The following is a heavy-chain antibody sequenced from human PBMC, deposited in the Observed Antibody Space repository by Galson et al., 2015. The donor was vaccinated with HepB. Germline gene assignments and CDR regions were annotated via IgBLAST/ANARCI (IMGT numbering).Heavy chain of an antibody. J-gene: IGHJ3*02. Sequence: SLRLSCAASGFTFSNAWMSWVRQAPGQGLERVSAISGSGGSTYYADSVKGRFTISRDNSKNTLYLQMNSLRAEDTAVYYCAKGPIVGAFDIWGQGTMVTVSS. CDR3: AKGPIVGAFDI. CDR2: ISGSGGST. V-gene: IGHV3-23*01. CDR1: GFTFSNAW. D-gene: IGHD1-26*01.